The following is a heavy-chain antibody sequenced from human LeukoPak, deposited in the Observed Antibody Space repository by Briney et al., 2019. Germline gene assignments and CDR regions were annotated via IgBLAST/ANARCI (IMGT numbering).Heavy chain of an antibody. CDR3: ARDWFHAIDY. J-gene: IGHJ4*02. D-gene: IGHD2/OR15-2a*01. CDR2: IRSDGSDE. V-gene: IGHV3-74*01. Sequence: GGSLRLSCATSGFPFTETWMHWVRQVPGKGLVWVSRIRSDGSDERYAEAVKGRFTISRDNAKNTLYLRMNSLRDEDTAVYYCARDWFHAIDYWGQGTLVTVSS. CDR1: GFPFTETW.